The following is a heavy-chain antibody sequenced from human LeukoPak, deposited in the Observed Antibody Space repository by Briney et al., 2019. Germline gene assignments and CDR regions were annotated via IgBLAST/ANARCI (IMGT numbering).Heavy chain of an antibody. J-gene: IGHJ4*02. CDR2: VNSDGSST. CDR1: GFTFSSYW. V-gene: IGHV3-74*01. Sequence: GGSLRLSCAASGFTFSSYWMHWVRQAPGKGLVWVSRVNSDGSSTNYADSVKGRFTISRDNAKNTLYLQMNSLRAEDTAVYFCARDAFGVDKSPFWGQGTLVTVSS. D-gene: IGHD3-3*01. CDR3: ARDAFGVDKSPF.